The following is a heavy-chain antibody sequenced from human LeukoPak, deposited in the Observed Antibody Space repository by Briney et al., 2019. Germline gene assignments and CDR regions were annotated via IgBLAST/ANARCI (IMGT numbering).Heavy chain of an antibody. J-gene: IGHJ5*02. V-gene: IGHV4-39*07. CDR2: IYYSGST. CDR3: ARIPSPGWFDP. Sequence: KSSETLSLTCTVSGGSVSINNYYWAWIRQPPGKGLEWIANIYYSGSTYYNPSLRSRVTISINTSRNQFSLSLTSVTAADTAVYYCARIPSPGWFDPWGQGTLVTVSS. CDR1: GGSVSINNYY.